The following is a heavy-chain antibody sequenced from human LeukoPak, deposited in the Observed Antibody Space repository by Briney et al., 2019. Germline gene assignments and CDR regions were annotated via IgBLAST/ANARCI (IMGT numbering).Heavy chain of an antibody. J-gene: IGHJ4*02. CDR1: GFTFTTYG. D-gene: IGHD6-25*01. Sequence: GGSLRLSCAASGFTFTTYGMHWVRQAPGKGLEWVAVIWFDGSNKFYADSVKGRFTVSRDNSENTLYLHMNSLRGEDTAVYYCAKAARLGPSHFDYWGRGTLVTVSS. CDR3: AKAARLGPSHFDY. CDR2: IWFDGSNK. V-gene: IGHV3-33*06.